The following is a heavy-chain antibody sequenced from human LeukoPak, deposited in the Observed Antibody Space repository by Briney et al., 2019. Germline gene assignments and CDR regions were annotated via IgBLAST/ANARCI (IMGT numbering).Heavy chain of an antibody. J-gene: IGHJ5*02. CDR2: ITGNGGDT. CDR3: AKGGYCSSTSCYVGWFDP. V-gene: IGHV3-23*01. CDR1: GFTFSSYA. D-gene: IGHD2-2*01. Sequence: PGGSLRVSCAASGFTFSSYAMSWVRQAPGKGLEWVSAITGNGGDTSYADSVKGRFTISRDNSKNTLFLQMNSLRAEDTAVYYCAKGGYCSSTSCYVGWFDPWGQGTLVTVSS.